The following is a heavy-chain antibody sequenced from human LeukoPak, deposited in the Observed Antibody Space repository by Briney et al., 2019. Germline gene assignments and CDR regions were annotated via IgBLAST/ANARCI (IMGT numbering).Heavy chain of an antibody. D-gene: IGHD6-19*01. CDR2: ISAYNGNT. CDR1: GYTFTSYG. V-gene: IGHV1-18*01. J-gene: IGHJ6*02. CDR3: ATESSGWYYYSMDV. Sequence: ASVKVSCKASGYTFTSYGISWVRQAPGQGLEWMGWISAYNGNTNYAQKLQGRVTMTTDTSTSTAYMELRSLRSDDTAVYYCATESSGWYYYSMDVWGQGTTVTVSS.